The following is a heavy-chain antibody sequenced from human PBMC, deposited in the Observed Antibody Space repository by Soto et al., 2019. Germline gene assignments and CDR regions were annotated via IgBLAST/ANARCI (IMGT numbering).Heavy chain of an antibody. CDR2: IIPILGIA. J-gene: IGHJ5*02. V-gene: IGHV1-69*02. D-gene: IGHD3-10*01. CDR1: GGTFSSYT. CDR3: ARVGGGGYYGSGSFWFDP. Sequence: QVQLVQSGAEVKKPGSSVKVSCKASGGTFSSYTISWVRQAPGQGLEWMGRIIPILGIANYAQKFQGRVTITADKSTSTADMELSRLRSEDTAVYYCARVGGGGYYGSGSFWFDPWGQGTLVTVSS.